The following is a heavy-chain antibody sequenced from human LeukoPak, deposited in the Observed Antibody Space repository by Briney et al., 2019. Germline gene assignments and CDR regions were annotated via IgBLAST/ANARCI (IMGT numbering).Heavy chain of an antibody. J-gene: IGHJ5*02. CDR2: IHYSGTT. Sequence: SQTLSLTCTVSGGSLSSSEYYWSWIRQPPGKGLEWIPHIHYSGTTYYNPPLKSRVTVSLDTSKNKLFLILSSMTVADTAVYYCARGKVPDPWGQGTLVTVSS. CDR1: GGSLSSSEYY. CDR3: ARGKVPDP. D-gene: IGHD1-14*01. V-gene: IGHV4-30-4*08.